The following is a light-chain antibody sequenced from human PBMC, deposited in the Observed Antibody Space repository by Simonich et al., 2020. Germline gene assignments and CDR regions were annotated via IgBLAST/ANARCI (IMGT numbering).Light chain of an antibody. CDR3: QQYGSSRT. V-gene: IGKV3D-20*01. J-gene: IGKJ2*02. CDR1: QSVSSSY. CDR2: DAS. Sequence: EIVLTPSPGTLSLSPGKRATLSCRASQSVSSSYLAWYQHKPVLAPRLLIYDASSRATGIPDRFSGSGSGTDFTLTISRLEPEDFAVYYCQQYGSSRTFGQGTKLEIK.